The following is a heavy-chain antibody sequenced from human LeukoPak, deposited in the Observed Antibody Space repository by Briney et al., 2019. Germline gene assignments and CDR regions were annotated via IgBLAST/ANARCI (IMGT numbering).Heavy chain of an antibody. J-gene: IGHJ6*02. CDR2: MNPNSGNT. CDR3: AREMPRLLWFGEPEDGMDV. CDR1: GYTFTSYD. Sequence: ASVKVSCKASGYTFTSYDINWVRQATGQGLEWMGWMNPNSGNTGYAQKFQGRVTMTRNTSISTAYMELSSLRSEDTAVYYCAREMPRLLWFGEPEDGMDVWGQGTTVTVSS. V-gene: IGHV1-8*01. D-gene: IGHD3-10*01.